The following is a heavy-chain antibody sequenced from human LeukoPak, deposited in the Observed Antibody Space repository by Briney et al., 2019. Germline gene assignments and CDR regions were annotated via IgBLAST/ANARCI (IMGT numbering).Heavy chain of an antibody. CDR2: IYYTGST. J-gene: IGHJ5*02. V-gene: IGHV4-31*03. Sequence: SETLSLTCTVSGDSISTGNYYWSWIRQHPGEGLEWNGYIYYTGSTDYTSSLKSRVNISLDTSKNQFSLKLTSVTAADTAVYYCARSPKGSLNWFDPWGQGTLVTVSS. CDR3: ARSPKGSLNWFDP. CDR1: GDSISTGNYY. D-gene: IGHD3-10*01.